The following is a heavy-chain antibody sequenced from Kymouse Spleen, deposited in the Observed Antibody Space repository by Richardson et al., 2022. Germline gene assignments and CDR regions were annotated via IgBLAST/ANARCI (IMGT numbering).Heavy chain of an antibody. Sequence: EVQLVESGGGLVKPGGSLRLSCAASGFTFSNAWMSWVRQAPGKGLEWVGRIKSKTDGGTTDYAAPVKGRFTISRDDSKNTLYLQMNSLKTEDTAVYYCTKTGTTPFYYYYYGMDVWGQGTTVTVSS. CDR1: GFTFSNAW. J-gene: IGHJ6*02. D-gene: IGHD1-7*01. CDR3: TKTGTTPFYYYYYGMDV. V-gene: IGHV3-15*01. CDR2: IKSKTDGGTT.